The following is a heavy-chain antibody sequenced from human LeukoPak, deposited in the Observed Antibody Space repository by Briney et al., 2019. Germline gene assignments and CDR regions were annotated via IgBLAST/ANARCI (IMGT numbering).Heavy chain of an antibody. CDR2: IYHSGST. Sequence: SETLSLTCAVSGGSISSGGYSWSWIRPPPGKGLEWIGYIYHSGSTYYNPSLKSRVTISVDRSKNQFSLKLSSVTAADTAVYYCARTRHGIAAADYFDYWGQGTLVTVSS. J-gene: IGHJ4*02. D-gene: IGHD6-13*01. V-gene: IGHV4-30-2*01. CDR3: ARTRHGIAAADYFDY. CDR1: GGSISSGGYS.